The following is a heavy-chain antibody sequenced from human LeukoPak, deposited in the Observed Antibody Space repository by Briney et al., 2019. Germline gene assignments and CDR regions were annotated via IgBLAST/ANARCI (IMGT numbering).Heavy chain of an antibody. CDR3: AYGSGSTPFDP. CDR2: IYSGGST. J-gene: IGHJ5*02. D-gene: IGHD3-10*01. V-gene: IGHV3-66*01. CDR1: GFTFSSNY. Sequence: PGGSLRLSCAASGFTFSSNYMSWVRQAPGKGLEWVSVIYSGGSTYYADSVKGRCTISRDNSKNTLYLQMNSLRAEDTAVYYCAYGSGSTPFDPWGQGTLVTVSS.